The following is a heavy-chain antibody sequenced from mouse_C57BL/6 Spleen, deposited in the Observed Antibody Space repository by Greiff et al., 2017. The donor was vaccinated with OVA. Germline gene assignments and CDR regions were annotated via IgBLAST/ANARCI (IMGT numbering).Heavy chain of an antibody. Sequence: EVQLQQSGPELVKPGASVKISCKASGYTFTDYYMNWVKQSHGKSLEWIGDINPNNGGTSYNQKFKGKATLTVDKSSSTAYMELRSLTSEDSAVYYCARWGNWDGDYYAMDYWGQGTSVTVSS. V-gene: IGHV1-26*01. CDR1: GYTFTDYY. J-gene: IGHJ4*01. CDR2: INPNNGGT. D-gene: IGHD4-1*01. CDR3: ARWGNWDGDYYAMDY.